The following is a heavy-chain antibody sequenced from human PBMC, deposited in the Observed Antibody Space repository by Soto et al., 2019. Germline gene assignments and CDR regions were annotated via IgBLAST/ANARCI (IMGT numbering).Heavy chain of an antibody. CDR3: ARVHVKVVAGSTFDS. CDR2: IYHGGTT. J-gene: IGHJ5*01. D-gene: IGHD6-19*01. CDR1: GYSISSRSY. V-gene: IGHV4-38-2*02. Sequence: SETLSLTCTVSGYSISSRSYWAWIRRPPGKGPEWIASIYHGGTTFYNPSLKSRITISVDTSNNQFSLKLTSVTAADTAVYYCARVHVKVVAGSTFDSWGHRTLVTVSS.